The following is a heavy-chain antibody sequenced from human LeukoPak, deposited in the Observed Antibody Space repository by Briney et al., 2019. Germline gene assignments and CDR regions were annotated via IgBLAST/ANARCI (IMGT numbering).Heavy chain of an antibody. V-gene: IGHV3-21*01. CDR1: EFTFSRYS. CDR3: AREERDGYNYYWYFDL. J-gene: IGHJ2*01. D-gene: IGHD5-24*01. CDR2: ISTSSSYM. Sequence: GGSLRLSCAASEFTFSRYSMNWVRQAPGKGLEWVSSISTSSSYMFYAASVKGRFTISRDNAKNSLYLQMSSLRAEDTAVYYCAREERDGYNYYWYFDLWGRGTLVTVSS.